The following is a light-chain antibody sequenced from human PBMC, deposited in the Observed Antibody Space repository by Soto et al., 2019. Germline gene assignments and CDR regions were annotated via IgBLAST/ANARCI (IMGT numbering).Light chain of an antibody. J-gene: IGLJ1*01. V-gene: IGLV1-40*01. CDR3: HSYYSRLSGSDV. CDR2: GNG. Sequence: QPVLTQPPSVSGAPGQRVTISCTGSSSNIGAGYDVHWYQQLPGTAPKLLIYGNGNRPSGVPDRFSGSKSGTSASLAITGLQAEDEANYYCHSYYSRLSGSDVFGTGTKVTVL. CDR1: SSNIGAGYD.